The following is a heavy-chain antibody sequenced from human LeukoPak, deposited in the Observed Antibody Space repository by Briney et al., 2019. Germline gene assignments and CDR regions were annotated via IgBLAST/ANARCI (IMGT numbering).Heavy chain of an antibody. Sequence: SETLSLTCTVSGGSISSSSYYWGWIRQPPGKGLEWIGSIYYSGSTYYNPSLKSRVTISVDTSKNQFSLKLSSVTAADTAVYYCARGPTYDFWSGYFDYWGQGTLVTVSS. CDR2: IYYSGST. J-gene: IGHJ4*02. V-gene: IGHV4-39*01. D-gene: IGHD3-3*01. CDR3: ARGPTYDFWSGYFDY. CDR1: GGSISSSSYY.